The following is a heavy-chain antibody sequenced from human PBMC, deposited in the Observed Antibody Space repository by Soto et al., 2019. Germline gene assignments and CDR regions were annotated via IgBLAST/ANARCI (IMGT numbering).Heavy chain of an antibody. Sequence: ASVKVSCKASGYTFTSYYMHWVRQATGQGLEWMGWMNPNSGNTGYAQKFQGRVTMTRNTSISTAYMELSSLRSEDTAVYYCARVPPYCSSGSCYSGFYFVYWGQGTLVTVSS. J-gene: IGHJ4*02. CDR3: ARVPPYCSSGSCYSGFYFVY. V-gene: IGHV1-8*02. D-gene: IGHD2-15*01. CDR2: MNPNSGNT. CDR1: GYTFTSYY.